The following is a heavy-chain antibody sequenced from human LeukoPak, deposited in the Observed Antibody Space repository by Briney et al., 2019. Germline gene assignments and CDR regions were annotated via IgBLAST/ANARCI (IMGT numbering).Heavy chain of an antibody. CDR3: ARDPPAVLIDTYG. CDR2: VYSGGST. V-gene: IGHV3-66*01. CDR1: GFIVTNNY. D-gene: IGHD2-8*01. Sequence: PGGSLRLSCTASGFIVTNNYINWVRQAPGEGLEWVSLVYSGGSTYYADSVKGRFTISRDNSKNMVYLQMNSLRAEDTAMYYCARDPPAVLIDTYGWGQGTLVTVSS. J-gene: IGHJ4*02.